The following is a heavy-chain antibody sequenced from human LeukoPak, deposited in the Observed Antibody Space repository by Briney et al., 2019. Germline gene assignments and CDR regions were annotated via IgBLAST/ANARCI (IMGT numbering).Heavy chain of an antibody. CDR1: GFTFSSYG. J-gene: IGHJ4*02. V-gene: IGHV3-30*02. CDR3: AKDLYIVVVPAAIDY. Sequence: GGSLRLSCAASGFTFSSYGMHWVRQAPGKGLEWVAFIRYDGSNKYYADSVKGRFTISRDNSKNTLYLQMNSLRAEDTAVYYCAKDLYIVVVPAAIDYWGQGTLVTVSS. D-gene: IGHD2-2*01. CDR2: IRYDGSNK.